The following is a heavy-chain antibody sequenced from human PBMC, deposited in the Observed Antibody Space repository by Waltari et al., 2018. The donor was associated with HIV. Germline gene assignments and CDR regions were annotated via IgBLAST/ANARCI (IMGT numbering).Heavy chain of an antibody. J-gene: IGHJ4*02. V-gene: IGHV4-39*01. CDR1: GGSISSSSYY. Sequence: QLQLQESGPGLVKPSETLSLTCTVSGGSISSSSYYWGWIRQPPGNGLEWIGSIYYSGSTYYNPSLKSRGTISVDTSKNQFSLKLSSVTAADTAVYYCARHFRRSSGWAMVLFDYWGQGTLVTVSS. CDR2: IYYSGST. D-gene: IGHD6-19*01. CDR3: ARHFRRSSGWAMVLFDY.